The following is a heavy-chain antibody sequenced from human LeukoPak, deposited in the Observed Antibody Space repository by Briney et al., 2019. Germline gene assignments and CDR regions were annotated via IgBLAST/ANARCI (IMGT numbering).Heavy chain of an antibody. D-gene: IGHD6-6*01. CDR1: GFTFSSYW. CDR3: ARDSSSYYYYYYMDV. CDR2: INSDGSST. Sequence: GGSLRLSCAASGFTFSSYWMHWVRQAPGKGLVWVSRINSDGSSTSYADSVKGRFTISRDNAKNTLYLQMNSLRAEDTAVYYCARDSSSYYYYYYMDVWGKGTTVTVSS. V-gene: IGHV3-74*01. J-gene: IGHJ6*03.